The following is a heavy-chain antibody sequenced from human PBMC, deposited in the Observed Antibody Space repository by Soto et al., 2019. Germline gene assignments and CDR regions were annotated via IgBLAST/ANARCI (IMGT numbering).Heavy chain of an antibody. CDR1: GFTFSNYY. D-gene: IGHD2-2*01. J-gene: IGHJ4*02. CDR2: ITGDGGST. V-gene: IGHV3-64*01. Sequence: PGGSLRLSCAASGFTFSNYYMHWVRQAPGRGLEYVSTITGDGGSTFYANSLKGRFTISRDNSKNTLYLQMGSLRPEDMAVYYCARGLFTWSDSTTCYAYWGQGTPVTAPQ. CDR3: ARGLFTWSDSTTCYAY.